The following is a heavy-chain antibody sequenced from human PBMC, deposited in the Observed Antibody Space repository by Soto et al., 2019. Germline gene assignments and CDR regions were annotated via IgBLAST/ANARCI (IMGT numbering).Heavy chain of an antibody. D-gene: IGHD1-1*01. Sequence: GESLKISCKGSGYNFNTYWIAWVRQMPGKGLEYMGIIYPGDFDTRYNPSFRGQVTISVDKSITTAYLRWSSLKASDTAMYFCARATWKFVDPRYFDYWGQGALVTVSS. J-gene: IGHJ4*02. CDR1: GYNFNTYW. V-gene: IGHV5-51*01. CDR3: ARATWKFVDPRYFDY. CDR2: IYPGDFDT.